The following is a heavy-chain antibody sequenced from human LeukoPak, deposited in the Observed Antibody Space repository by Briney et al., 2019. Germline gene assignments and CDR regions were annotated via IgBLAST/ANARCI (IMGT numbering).Heavy chain of an antibody. V-gene: IGHV4-39*07. D-gene: IGHD6-19*01. CDR2: IYTSGST. CDR1: GGSISSSGYY. Sequence: SETLSLTCTVSGGSISSSGYYWGWIRQPPGKGLEWIGSIYTSGSTNYNPSLKSRVTMSVDTSKNQFSLKLSSVTAADTAVYFCARHSSDYYGPFDYWGQGTLVTVSS. J-gene: IGHJ4*02. CDR3: ARHSSDYYGPFDY.